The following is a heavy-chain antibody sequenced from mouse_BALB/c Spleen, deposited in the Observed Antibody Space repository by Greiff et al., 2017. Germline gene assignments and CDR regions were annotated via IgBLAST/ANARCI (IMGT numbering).Heavy chain of an antibody. Sequence: EVQLQQSGAELVKPGASVKLSCTASGFNIKDTYMHWVKQRPEQGLAWIGRIDPANGNTKYDPKFQGKATITADTSSNTAYLQLSSLTSEDTAVYYCARIRYYDYDHYAMDYWGQGTSVTVSS. CDR3: ARIRYYDYDHYAMDY. V-gene: IGHV14-3*02. CDR2: IDPANGNT. J-gene: IGHJ4*01. D-gene: IGHD2-4*01. CDR1: GFNIKDTY.